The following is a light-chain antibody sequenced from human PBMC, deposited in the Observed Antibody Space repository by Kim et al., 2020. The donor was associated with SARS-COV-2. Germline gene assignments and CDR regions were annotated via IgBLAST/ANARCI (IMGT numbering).Light chain of an antibody. CDR3: QQYGRSVQSVPYS. J-gene: IGKJ2*03. V-gene: IGKV3-20*01. CDR1: QSVSSNF. Sequence: ENVLTQSPDILSLSPGERAALSCRASQSVSSNFLAWYQHKPGQAPRLLIYGASTRAPGTPDRFSGSGSGTDFILTISTVESEDSAVYYCQQYGRSVQSVPYSFGQGTKVDIK. CDR2: GAS.